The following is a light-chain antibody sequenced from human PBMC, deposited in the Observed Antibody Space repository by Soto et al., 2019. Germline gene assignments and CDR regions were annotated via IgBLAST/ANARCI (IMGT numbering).Light chain of an antibody. J-gene: IGLJ2*01. CDR2: EGS. Sequence: QSALTQPASVSGSPGQSITISCTGTSSDVGSYNLVSWYQQHPGKAPKLMIYEGSKRPSGVSNRFSGSKSGNTASLTISGLQAEDEADYYCCSYAGSSTFDVVFGGGTQPTVL. CDR3: CSYAGSSTFDVV. V-gene: IGLV2-23*03. CDR1: SSDVGSYNL.